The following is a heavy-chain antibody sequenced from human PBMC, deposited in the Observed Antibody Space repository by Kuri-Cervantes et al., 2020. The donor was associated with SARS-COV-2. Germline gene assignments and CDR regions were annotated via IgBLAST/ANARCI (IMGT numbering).Heavy chain of an antibody. CDR3: ARDAWSGRHRAGGSCQPLDY. CDR2: ISAYSGQT. V-gene: IGHV1-18*01. J-gene: IGHJ4*02. CDR1: GYTFTSYG. Sequence: ASVKVSCKTSGYTFTSYGISWVRQAPGQGLEWMGWISAYSGQTDYSPKLQGRVTMTTDKSTSTAYVELRSLTSGDTAVYYCARDAWSGRHRAGGSCQPLDYWGQGALVTVSS. D-gene: IGHD2-15*01.